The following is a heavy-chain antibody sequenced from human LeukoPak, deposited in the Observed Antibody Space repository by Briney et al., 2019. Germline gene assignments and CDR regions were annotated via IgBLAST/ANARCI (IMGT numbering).Heavy chain of an antibody. CDR1: GGSVSNGNW. J-gene: IGHJ6*02. D-gene: IGHD2-2*01. CDR2: IHHSGST. Sequence: SETLSLTCAVSGGSVSNGNWWSWVRQPPGKGPEWIGEIHHSGSTKYSPSLKSRVTISEDTSKNQFSLKLSSVTAADTAVYYCARDTRTVDGMDVWGQGTTVTVSS. V-gene: IGHV4-4*02. CDR3: ARDTRTVDGMDV.